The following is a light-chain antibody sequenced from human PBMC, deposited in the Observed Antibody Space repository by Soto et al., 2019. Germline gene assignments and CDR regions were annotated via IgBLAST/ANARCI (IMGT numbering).Light chain of an antibody. J-gene: IGKJ1*01. CDR2: AAS. CDR3: LQDYNYPCT. CDR1: QAISFD. Sequence: AIQLTQSPSSLSASIGDSVTITCRASQAISFDLGWYQHKPGTAPKLLIYAASKLQSGLPSRFSGSGSGTDFTLTISSLQPEDFASYYCLQDYNYPCTFGQGTKVEIK. V-gene: IGKV1-6*01.